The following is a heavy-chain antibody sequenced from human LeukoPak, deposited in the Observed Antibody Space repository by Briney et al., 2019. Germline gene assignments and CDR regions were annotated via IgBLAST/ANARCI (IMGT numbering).Heavy chain of an antibody. D-gene: IGHD3-9*01. J-gene: IGHJ4*02. CDR2: ISYDGSNK. Sequence: QPGGSLRLSCAASGFTFSSYGMHWVRQAPGKGLVWVAVISYDGSNKYYADSVKGRFTISRDNSKNTLYLQMNSLRAADTAVYYCAKDPPPYYDILTGYWPPFFDYWGQGTLVTVSS. CDR3: AKDPPPYYDILTGYWPPFFDY. V-gene: IGHV3-30*18. CDR1: GFTFSSYG.